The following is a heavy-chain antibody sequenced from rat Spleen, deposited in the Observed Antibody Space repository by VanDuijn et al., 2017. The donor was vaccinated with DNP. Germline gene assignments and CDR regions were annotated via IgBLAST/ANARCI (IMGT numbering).Heavy chain of an antibody. CDR2: ISYDGSGT. D-gene: IGHD1-6*01. CDR1: GFTFSDYN. V-gene: IGHV5-7*01. CDR3: ARADS. Sequence: EVHLVESGGGLVQPGRSLKLSCAASGFTFSDYNMAWVRQAPKMGLEWVATISYDGSGTYYRDSVKGRFTISRDSAKSTLYLQMDSLRSEDTATYYCARADSWGQGVMVTVSS. J-gene: IGHJ2*01.